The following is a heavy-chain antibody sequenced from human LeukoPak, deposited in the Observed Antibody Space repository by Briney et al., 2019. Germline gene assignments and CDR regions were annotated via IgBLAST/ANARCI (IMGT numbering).Heavy chain of an antibody. V-gene: IGHV3-9*01. D-gene: IGHD1-14*01. CDR2: ISWNSGSI. CDR3: AKDILRNRGDAFDI. CDR1: GFTFDDYA. J-gene: IGHJ3*02. Sequence: PGGSLRLSCAASGFTFDDYAMHWVRQAPGKGLEWVSGISWNSGSIGYADSVKGRFTISRDNAKNSLYLQMNSLRAEDTALYYCAKDILRNRGDAFDIWGQGTMVTVSS.